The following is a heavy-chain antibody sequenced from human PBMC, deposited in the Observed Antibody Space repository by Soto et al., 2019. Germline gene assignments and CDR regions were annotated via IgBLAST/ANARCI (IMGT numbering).Heavy chain of an antibody. CDR1: GFTFSSYE. Sequence: GGSLRLSCAASGFTFSSYEMNWVRQAPGKGLEWVSYITSSGGTIYYADSVKGRFTISRDNAKNSLYLQMNSLRAEDTAVYYCARGSSGYSGYDAFDYWGQGTLVTVSS. CDR2: ITSSGGTI. D-gene: IGHD5-12*01. V-gene: IGHV3-48*03. J-gene: IGHJ4*02. CDR3: ARGSSGYSGYDAFDY.